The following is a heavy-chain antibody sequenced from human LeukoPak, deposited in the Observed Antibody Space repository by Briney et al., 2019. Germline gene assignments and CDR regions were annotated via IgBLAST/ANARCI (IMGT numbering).Heavy chain of an antibody. J-gene: IGHJ3*02. CDR3: ASLSGWYDDAFDI. CDR1: GYTFTSYD. CDR2: MNPNSGNT. Sequence: ASVKVSCKASGYTFTSYDINWVRQATGQGLEWMGWMNPNSGNTGYAQKFQGRVTMTRNTSISTAYMELSSLGSEDTAVYYCASLSGWYDDAFDIWGQGTMVTVSS. D-gene: IGHD6-19*01. V-gene: IGHV1-8*01.